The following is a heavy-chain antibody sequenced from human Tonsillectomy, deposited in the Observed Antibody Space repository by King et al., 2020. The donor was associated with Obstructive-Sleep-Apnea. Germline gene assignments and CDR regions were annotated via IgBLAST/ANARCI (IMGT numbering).Heavy chain of an antibody. D-gene: IGHD6-19*01. V-gene: IGHV3-9*01. Sequence: VQSGRSLRLSCAASGFIFDDYAMHWVRQAPGKGLEWVSGINWNTATIGYADSVKGRFTVSRDNAKNSLFLQMNSLRPEDTALYYCAKDMSSCWYGPLEHWGQGTLVTVSS. CDR3: AKDMSSCWYGPLEH. CDR2: INWNTATI. CDR1: GFIFDDYA. J-gene: IGHJ1*01.